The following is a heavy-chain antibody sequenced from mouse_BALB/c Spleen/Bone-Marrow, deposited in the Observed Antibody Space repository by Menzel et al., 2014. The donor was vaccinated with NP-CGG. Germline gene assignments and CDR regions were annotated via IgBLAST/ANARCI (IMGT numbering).Heavy chain of an antibody. CDR2: INSGDSN. J-gene: IGHJ4*01. V-gene: IGHV5-6-5*01. CDR3: ARQLAYAMDY. D-gene: IGHD4-1*02. Sequence: EVQLQQSGGGLVKPGGSLKLSCAASGFTFSSYAMSWVRQTSEKRLEWVASINSGDSNYYPDSVKGRFTISRDNAKNTLYLQMSRLKSEDTAMYYCARQLAYAMDYWGQGTSVTVSS. CDR1: GFTFSSYA.